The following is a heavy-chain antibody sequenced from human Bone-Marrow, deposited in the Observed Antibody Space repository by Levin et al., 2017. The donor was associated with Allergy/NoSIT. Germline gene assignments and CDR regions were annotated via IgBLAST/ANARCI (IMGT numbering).Heavy chain of an antibody. CDR1: GFSLSSYS. D-gene: IGHD1-14*01. CDR2: IRSSGSPI. V-gene: IGHV3-48*02. Sequence: GGSLRLSCAASGFSLSSYSMNWVRQAPGKGLEWVSYIRSSGSPIHYADSVKGRFTISRDTAKNSLYLQMNSLRDEDTAVYYCVRDPDALDYWGQGTLVTVSS. CDR3: VRDPDALDY. J-gene: IGHJ4*02.